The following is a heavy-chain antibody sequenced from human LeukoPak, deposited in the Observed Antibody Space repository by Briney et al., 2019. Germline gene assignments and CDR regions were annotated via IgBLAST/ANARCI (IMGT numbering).Heavy chain of an antibody. CDR2: ISYDGSNK. Sequence: PGASLRLSCAASGFTFSSYGMHWVRQAPGKGLEWVAVISYDGSNKYYADSVKGRFTISRDNSKNTLYLQMNSLRAEDTAVYYCAKDSSSSDYFDYWGQGTLVTVSS. V-gene: IGHV3-30*18. CDR3: AKDSSSSDYFDY. D-gene: IGHD6-6*01. J-gene: IGHJ4*02. CDR1: GFTFSSYG.